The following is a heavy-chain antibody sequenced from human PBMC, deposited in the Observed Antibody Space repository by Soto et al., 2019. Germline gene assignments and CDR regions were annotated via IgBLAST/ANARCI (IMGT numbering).Heavy chain of an antibody. CDR3: ARGVPAAGTDWFDP. CDR1: GGSISNYY. J-gene: IGHJ5*02. D-gene: IGHD6-13*01. Sequence: PSETLSLTCTVSGGSISNYYWSWIRQSAEKRLEWIGRVSSTGSSYYNPSLKSRVTISADTSKNQVSLNLTSVTAADTAVYYCARGVPAAGTDWFDPWGQGTLVTVSS. V-gene: IGHV4-4*07. CDR2: VSSTGSS.